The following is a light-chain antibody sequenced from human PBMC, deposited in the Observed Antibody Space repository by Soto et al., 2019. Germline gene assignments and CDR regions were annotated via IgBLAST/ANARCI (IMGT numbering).Light chain of an antibody. CDR2: EVS. CDR3: TSYTSSNTWV. Sequence: QSALTQPASVSGSPGQSITIPCTGTSSDIGGYSYVSWYQQHPGKAPKLMIFEVSNRPSGVSNRFSGSKSGNTASLTISGLQAEDEADYYCTSYTSSNTWVFGGGTKVTVL. CDR1: SSDIGGYSY. J-gene: IGLJ3*02. V-gene: IGLV2-14*01.